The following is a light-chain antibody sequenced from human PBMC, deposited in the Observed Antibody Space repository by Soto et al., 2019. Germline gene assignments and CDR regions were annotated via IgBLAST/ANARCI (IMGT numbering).Light chain of an antibody. Sequence: QSVLTQPASVSGSPGQSITISCTGTSSDIGSYNRVSWYQQHPGKAPKLIIYEVTDRPSGVSNRFSGSKSGNTASLTISGLQAEDEAEYYCSSYTNITTRACVFGTGTKVTVL. J-gene: IGLJ1*01. CDR3: SSYTNITTRACV. CDR1: SSDIGSYNR. V-gene: IGLV2-14*01. CDR2: EVT.